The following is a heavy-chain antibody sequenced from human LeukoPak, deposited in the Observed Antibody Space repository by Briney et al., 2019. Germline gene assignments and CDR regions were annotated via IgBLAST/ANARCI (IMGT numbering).Heavy chain of an antibody. D-gene: IGHD6-13*01. V-gene: IGHV1-2*02. CDR3: AREREVAAAGTMDFDY. J-gene: IGHJ4*02. Sequence: ASVKVSCKASGYTFTGYYMHWVRQAPGQGLEWMGWINPNSGGTNYAQKFQGRVTMTRDTSISTAYMELSRLRSDDTAVYYCAREREVAAAGTMDFDYWGQGTLVTVSS. CDR2: INPNSGGT. CDR1: GYTFTGYY.